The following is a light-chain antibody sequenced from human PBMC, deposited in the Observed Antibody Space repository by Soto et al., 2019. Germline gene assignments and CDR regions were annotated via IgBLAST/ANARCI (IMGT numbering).Light chain of an antibody. CDR2: GAS. CDR1: QTVSSRY. J-gene: IGKJ2*01. V-gene: IGKV3-20*01. Sequence: EIVLTQSPGTLSLSPGERATLSCRASQTVSSRYLAWYQQKPGQAPRLLIYGASSRATGIPDRFSGSGSGTDFTLTISKLEPEDFAVYYCQQYGTSPPYTFGQGTKLEIK. CDR3: QQYGTSPPYT.